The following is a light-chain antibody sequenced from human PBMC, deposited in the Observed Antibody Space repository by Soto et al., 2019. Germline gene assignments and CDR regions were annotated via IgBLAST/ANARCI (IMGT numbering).Light chain of an antibody. CDR3: MQRIEFPLT. CDR1: QSLLDSDDGNTY. CDR2: TVS. Sequence: DIVMTQTPLSLPVTPGEPASISCGSSQSLLDSDDGNTYLDWYLQKPGQSPQLLIYTVSYRASGVPDRFSGSGSGTDFTLKISRVEAEDVGVYSCMQRIEFPLTFGGGTKVEIK. J-gene: IGKJ4*01. V-gene: IGKV2-40*01.